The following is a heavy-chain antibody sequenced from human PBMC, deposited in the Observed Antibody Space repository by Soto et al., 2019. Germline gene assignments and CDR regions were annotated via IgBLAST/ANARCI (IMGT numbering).Heavy chain of an antibody. J-gene: IGHJ5*02. V-gene: IGHV5-10-1*01. CDR1: GYSFTTYW. D-gene: IGHD5-18*01. CDR3: GRVRVDKAEGWFGP. CDR2: IDPSDSYA. Sequence: GESLKISCKASGYSFTTYWITWVRQMPGKGLEWMGRIDPSDSYANYSPSFQGHVTISADKSINTAYLQWSSLKASDTAIYYCGRVRVDKAEGWFGPWGQGTLVTVSS.